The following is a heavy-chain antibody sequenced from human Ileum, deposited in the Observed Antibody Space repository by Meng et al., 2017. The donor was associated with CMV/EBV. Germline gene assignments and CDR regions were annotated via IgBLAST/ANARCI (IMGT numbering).Heavy chain of an antibody. CDR2: VYYSGTT. CDR1: CGSTPRSTSY. CDR3: ARNVGFYSSQIAY. J-gene: IGHJ4*02. Sequence: QLQPPEHGPGLVKPSATLPLTCTASCGSTPRSTSYWGWFRQPPGKGLKWIGSVYYSGTTYYNPSLKSRVNMSIDTSKNRFSLKLSSATAADTAVYYCARNVGFYSSQIAYWGQGALVTVSS. V-gene: IGHV4-39*07. D-gene: IGHD3-3*01.